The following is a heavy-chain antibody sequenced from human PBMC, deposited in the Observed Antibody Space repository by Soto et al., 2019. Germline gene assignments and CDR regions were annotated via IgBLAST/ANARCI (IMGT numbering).Heavy chain of an antibody. CDR2: ISYSGTT. V-gene: IGHV4-30-4*01. D-gene: IGHD4-17*01. Sequence: SETLSRTGTVSGGSISSGNYYWSWIRQPPGKGLEWIGFISYSGTTHYSASLRSRVSISVDTSKNQFSLDLSSVTAADTAVYYCATMGTPVTGLYYFDYWGQGTLVTVSS. J-gene: IGHJ4*02. CDR1: GGSISSGNYY. CDR3: ATMGTPVTGLYYFDY.